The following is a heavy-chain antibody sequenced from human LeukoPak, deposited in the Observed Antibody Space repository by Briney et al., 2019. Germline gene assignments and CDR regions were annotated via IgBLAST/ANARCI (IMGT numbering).Heavy chain of an antibody. V-gene: IGHV3-23*01. CDR2: ISGTYDTT. CDR1: GFTFSSYA. CDR3: AKVVTSCCPFDP. D-gene: IGHD2-2*01. Sequence: QSGGSLRLSCAASGFTFSSYALSWVRQAPGKGLEYVSTISGTYDTTFYADSVKGRFTISRDNSKNTLYLQMNGLRAEDTAVYYCAKVVTSCCPFDPWGQGTLVTVSS. J-gene: IGHJ5*02.